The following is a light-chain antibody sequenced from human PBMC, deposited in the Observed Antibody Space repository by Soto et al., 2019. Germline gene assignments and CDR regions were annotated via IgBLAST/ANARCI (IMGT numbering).Light chain of an antibody. CDR3: QQFAASPTWT. CDR2: ATS. V-gene: IGKV3-20*01. J-gene: IGKJ1*01. Sequence: EIVLRQSPGTLSLSPGDRATLTCRASQNISNTYLAWYQHKPGQAPRLVIYATSRRATGFPDRFSGSGSGTDFSLTISRLDPEDSAAYYCQQFAASPTWTFGQGTKVDIK. CDR1: QNISNTY.